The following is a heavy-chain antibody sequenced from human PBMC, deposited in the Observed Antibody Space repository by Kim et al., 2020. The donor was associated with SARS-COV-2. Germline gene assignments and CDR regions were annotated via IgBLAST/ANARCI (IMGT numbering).Heavy chain of an antibody. CDR3: ARAGLYSSSWYFDL. CDR2: INAGNGNT. V-gene: IGHV1-3*01. Sequence: ASVKGSCKASGYTFTSYAMHWVRQAPGQRLEWMGWINAGNGNTKYSQKFQGRVTITRDTSASTAYMELSSLRSEDTAVYYCARAGLYSSSWYFDLWGRGTLVTVSS. D-gene: IGHD6-13*01. CDR1: GYTFTSYA. J-gene: IGHJ2*01.